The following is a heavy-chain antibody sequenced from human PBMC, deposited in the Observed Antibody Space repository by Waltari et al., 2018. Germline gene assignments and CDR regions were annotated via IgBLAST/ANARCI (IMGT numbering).Heavy chain of an antibody. CDR2: INAGNGNT. Sequence: QVQLVQSGAEVKKPGASVKVSCKASGYTFTSYAMHWVRQAPGQRLEWMGWINAGNGNTKDSQKFQGRGTMTRDTAASIAYMELSRLRAEDTAVYYCCRVKRPKSFAQGYYYYGMDVWGQGTTVTVAS. D-gene: IGHD1-26*01. CDR3: CRVKRPKSFAQGYYYYGMDV. V-gene: IGHV1-3*01. J-gene: IGHJ6*02. CDR1: GYTFTSYA.